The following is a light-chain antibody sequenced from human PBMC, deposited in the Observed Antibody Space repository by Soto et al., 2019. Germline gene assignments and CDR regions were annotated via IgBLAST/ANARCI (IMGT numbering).Light chain of an antibody. CDR1: QSISSW. V-gene: IGKV1-5*03. J-gene: IGKJ1*01. Sequence: DIQMTQSPSTLSASVGARXTITXRASQSISSWLAWYQQKPGKAPKFLIYKASSLESGVPSRFSGSGSGTEFTLTIRSLQPDDXATXXXQQXNSYPWTFGQGTKVEIK. CDR3: QQXNSYPWT. CDR2: KAS.